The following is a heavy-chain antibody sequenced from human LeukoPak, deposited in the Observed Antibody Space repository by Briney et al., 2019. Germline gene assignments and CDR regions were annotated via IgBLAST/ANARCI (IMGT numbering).Heavy chain of an antibody. J-gene: IGHJ4*02. CDR2: IYTSGST. CDR3: AREAFGYYDSSGQHDY. Sequence: SETLSLTCTVSGGSISSYYWSWIRQPAGKGLEWIGRIYTSGSTYYNPSLKSRVTISVDTSKNQFSLKLSSVTAADTAVYYCAREAFGYYDSSGQHDYWGQGTLVTVSS. CDR1: GGSISSYY. D-gene: IGHD3-22*01. V-gene: IGHV4-4*07.